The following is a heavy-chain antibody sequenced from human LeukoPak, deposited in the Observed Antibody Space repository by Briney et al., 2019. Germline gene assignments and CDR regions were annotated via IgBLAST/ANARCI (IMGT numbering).Heavy chain of an antibody. CDR1: GFTFSSYA. Sequence: PGGSLRLSCAASGFTFSSYAMSWVRQAPGKGLEWVSSISSSSSYIYYADSVKGRFTISRDNAKNSLYLQMNSLRAEDTAVYYCATRGSYYAFDIWGQGTMVTVSS. CDR3: ATRGSYYAFDI. CDR2: ISSSSSYI. D-gene: IGHD1-26*01. V-gene: IGHV3-21*04. J-gene: IGHJ3*02.